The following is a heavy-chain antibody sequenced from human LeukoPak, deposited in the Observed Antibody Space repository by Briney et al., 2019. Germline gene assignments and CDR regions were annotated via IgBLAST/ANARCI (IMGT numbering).Heavy chain of an antibody. Sequence: GGFLRLSCAAAGFTFSNYAMSWVRQAPGKGLEWVSSISSSGSSTYYAGAVKGRFTFSRDNSKNPLFLQIDGLRAEYTAVYHCATQRSGWHYFDYWGQGTLVTVSS. CDR2: ISSSGSST. CDR1: GFTFSNYA. CDR3: ATQRSGWHYFDY. J-gene: IGHJ4*02. V-gene: IGHV3-23*01. D-gene: IGHD6-19*01.